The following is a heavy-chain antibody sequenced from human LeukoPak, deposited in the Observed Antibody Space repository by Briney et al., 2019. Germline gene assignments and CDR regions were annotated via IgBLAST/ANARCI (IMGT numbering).Heavy chain of an antibody. CDR1: GFTFSSYG. D-gene: IGHD3-16*01. Sequence: GGSLRLSCAASGFTFSSYGMSWVRQAPGKGLEWVSAISGSGGSTYYADSVKGRFTISRDNSKNTLYLQMNSLRAEDTAVYYCAKDDAWGRFQYWGQGTLVTVSS. CDR3: AKDDAWGRFQY. J-gene: IGHJ1*01. V-gene: IGHV3-23*01. CDR2: ISGSGGST.